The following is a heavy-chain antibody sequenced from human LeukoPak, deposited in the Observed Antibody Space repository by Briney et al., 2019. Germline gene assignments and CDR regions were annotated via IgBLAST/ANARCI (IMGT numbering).Heavy chain of an antibody. Sequence: PGRSLRLSCAASGFTFSSYGVHWVRQAPGKGLEWVAVISYDGSNKYYADSVKGRFTISRDNSKNTLYLQMNSLRAEDTAVYYCAKDLSAAGGTTNWGGFYYYYYYGMDVWGQGTTVTVSS. CDR2: ISYDGSNK. J-gene: IGHJ6*02. V-gene: IGHV3-30*18. CDR1: GFTFSSYG. CDR3: AKDLSAAGGTTNWGGFYYYYYYGMDV. D-gene: IGHD6-13*01.